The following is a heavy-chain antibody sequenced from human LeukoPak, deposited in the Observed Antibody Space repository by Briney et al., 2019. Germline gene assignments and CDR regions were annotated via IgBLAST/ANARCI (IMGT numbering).Heavy chain of an antibody. CDR3: AREGVSTVTSILVVISFEY. V-gene: IGHV3-48*04. D-gene: IGHD3-22*01. J-gene: IGHJ4*02. CDR2: ISNSGSTM. Sequence: GGSLRLSCAVSGFTFNSYSMNWVRQAPGKGLEWVSYISNSGSTMYYADSVKGRFTISRDNAKNSLYLQMNSLRPEDTAIYYCAREGVSTVTSILVVISFEYWGQGALVTVSS. CDR1: GFTFNSYS.